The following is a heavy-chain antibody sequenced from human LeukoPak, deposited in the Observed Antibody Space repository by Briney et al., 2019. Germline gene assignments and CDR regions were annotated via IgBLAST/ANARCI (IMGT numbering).Heavy chain of an antibody. D-gene: IGHD6-13*01. CDR3: ATEKQQRGFDY. CDR2: INSDGNIT. J-gene: IGHJ4*02. CDR1: GFTFSSYW. Sequence: GGSLRLSCAASGFTFSSYWMHWVRQAPGKGLVWVSRINSDGNITNYADSVKGRFTVSRDNAENTLYLQMNTLRADDTAVYYCATEKQQRGFDYWGQGTLVTVSS. V-gene: IGHV3-74*01.